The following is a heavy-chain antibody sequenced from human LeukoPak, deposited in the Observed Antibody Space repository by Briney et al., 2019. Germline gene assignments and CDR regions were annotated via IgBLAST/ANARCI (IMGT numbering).Heavy chain of an antibody. V-gene: IGHV3-23*01. J-gene: IGHJ5*02. CDR3: AEGVSLFDP. CDR1: GFTFSSYG. Sequence: GGSLRLSCAASGFTFSSYGMSWVRQAPGKGLEWVSAISGSGGSTYYADSVKGRFTISRDNSKNTLYLQMNSLRAEDPAVYYWAEGVSLFDPWGQGTLVTVSS. CDR2: ISGSGGST.